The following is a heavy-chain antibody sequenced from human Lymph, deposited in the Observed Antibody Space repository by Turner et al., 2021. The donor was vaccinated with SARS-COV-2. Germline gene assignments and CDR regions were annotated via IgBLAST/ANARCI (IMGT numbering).Heavy chain of an antibody. CDR3: ARHFTIFGVAGSWFDP. V-gene: IGHV4-39*01. J-gene: IGHJ5*02. CDR2: IYYSGST. Sequence: QLQLQESGPGLVEPSETLSLTCTVPGGSISSSSDYWGWIRQPPGKGLEGIGSIYYSGSTDYNPSLKSRVTIFVDTSKNQFSLKLSSVTAADTAVYYCARHFTIFGVAGSWFDPWGQGTLVTVSS. D-gene: IGHD3-3*01. CDR1: GGSISSSSDY.